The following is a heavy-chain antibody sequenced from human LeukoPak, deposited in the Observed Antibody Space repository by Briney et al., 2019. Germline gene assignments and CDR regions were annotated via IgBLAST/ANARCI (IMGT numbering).Heavy chain of an antibody. Sequence: ASVKVSCKASGYTFTKYEINWVRQASGQGLEWMGWMNPNSGNTVYAQKFQGRVTITRDTSIRTAYMELSSLRSDDTAVYYCARSYGGDPYDYWGQGTLVTVSS. D-gene: IGHD4-17*01. CDR1: GYTFTKYE. V-gene: IGHV1-8*03. CDR3: ARSYGGDPYDY. J-gene: IGHJ4*02. CDR2: MNPNSGNT.